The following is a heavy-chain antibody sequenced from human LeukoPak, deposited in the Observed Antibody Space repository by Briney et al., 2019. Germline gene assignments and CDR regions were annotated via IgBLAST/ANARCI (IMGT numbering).Heavy chain of an antibody. CDR3: ATTTIRLGY. CDR1: GYSISSGYY. CDR2: IYYSGST. V-gene: IGHV4-38-2*02. J-gene: IGHJ4*02. Sequence: SETLSLTCTVSGYSISSGYYWGWIRQPPGKGLEWIGSIYYSGSTYYNPSLKSRVTISIDTSKNQFSLKLSSVTAADTAVYYCATTTIRLGYWGQGTLVTVSS. D-gene: IGHD1-1*01.